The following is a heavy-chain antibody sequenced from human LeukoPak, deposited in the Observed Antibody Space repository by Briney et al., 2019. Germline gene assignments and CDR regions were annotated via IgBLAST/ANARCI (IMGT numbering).Heavy chain of an antibody. V-gene: IGHV3-30*02. J-gene: IGHJ4*02. CDR3: AKDKELRYFDWLFDLDY. CDR1: GFNFRSYG. Sequence: PGGSLRLSCVASGFNFRSYGMHWVRQAPGKGLEWVAFIRYDGSNKYYADSVKGRFTISRDNSKNTLYLQMNSLRAEDTAVYYCAKDKELRYFDWLFDLDYWGQGTLVTVSS. D-gene: IGHD3-9*01. CDR2: IRYDGSNK.